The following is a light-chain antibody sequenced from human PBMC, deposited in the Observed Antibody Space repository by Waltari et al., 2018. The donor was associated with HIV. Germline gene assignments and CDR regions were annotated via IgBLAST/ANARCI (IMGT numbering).Light chain of an antibody. Sequence: EIVLTQSPGTLSLSPGERATLPGRASQSVSSSYLACDKQKPGQAPRLLIYGASSRATGIPDRFSGSVSGTDFTLTISRLEPEDFAVYYCQQYGNSPDSFGQGTKLEIK. CDR2: GAS. J-gene: IGKJ2*03. CDR1: QSVSSSY. CDR3: QQYGNSPDS. V-gene: IGKV3-20*01.